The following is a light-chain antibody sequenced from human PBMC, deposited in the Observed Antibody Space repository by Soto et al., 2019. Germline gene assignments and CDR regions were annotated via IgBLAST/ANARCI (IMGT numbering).Light chain of an antibody. Sequence: EIVLTQSPGTLSLSPGERATLSCRASQSVTSNHLVWYQQKPGQAPRLLIYGASSRATGIPDRFSGSGSGKDFTLTISRLEPEDFAVYYCQQYGSSPRTFGQGTKVEI. J-gene: IGKJ1*01. CDR2: GAS. V-gene: IGKV3-20*01. CDR1: QSVTSNH. CDR3: QQYGSSPRT.